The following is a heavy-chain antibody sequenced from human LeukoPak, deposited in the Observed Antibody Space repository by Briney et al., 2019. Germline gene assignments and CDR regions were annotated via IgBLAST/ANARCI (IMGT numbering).Heavy chain of an antibody. J-gene: IGHJ4*02. CDR1: GFTVSSNY. D-gene: IGHD4-17*01. CDR2: IYSGGST. CDR3: ARDQYGDYFFDY. V-gene: IGHV3-66*01. Sequence: GGSLRLSCAASGFTVSSNYMSWVRQAPGKGLEWVSVIYSGGSTYYADSVKGRFTISRDDSKNTLYLQMNSLRAEDTAVYYCARDQYGDYFFDYWGQGTLVTVSS.